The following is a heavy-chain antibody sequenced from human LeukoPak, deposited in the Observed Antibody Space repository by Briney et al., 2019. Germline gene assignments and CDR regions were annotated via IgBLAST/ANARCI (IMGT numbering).Heavy chain of an antibody. CDR2: ISFDGNNR. CDR3: ARGALGLTYSSSLYLGYHDLDV. J-gene: IGHJ6*02. D-gene: IGHD6-13*01. Sequence: GRSLRLSCAASGFTFNNYAMFWVRQAPGSGLEWVSVISFDGNNRYYAASVKGRFTISRDNSKNVYLQMSSLRVEDTAVYYCARGALGLTYSSSLYLGYHDLDVWGQGTTVIVSS. V-gene: IGHV3-30-3*01. CDR1: GFTFNNYA.